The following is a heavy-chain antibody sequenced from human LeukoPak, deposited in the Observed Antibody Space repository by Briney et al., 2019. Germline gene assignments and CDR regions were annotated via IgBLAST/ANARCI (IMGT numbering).Heavy chain of an antibody. CDR3: AREMYYYDSSDSDI. CDR1: GDSISHYY. V-gene: IGHV4-59*01. D-gene: IGHD3-22*01. Sequence: PSETLSLTCTVSGDSISHYYWSWIRQPPGKGLEWIGYIYYSGSTNYNPSLKSRVTISVDTSKNQFSLNLTSVTAADTAVYHCAREMYYYDSSDSDIWGQGTMVTVSS. J-gene: IGHJ3*02. CDR2: IYYSGST.